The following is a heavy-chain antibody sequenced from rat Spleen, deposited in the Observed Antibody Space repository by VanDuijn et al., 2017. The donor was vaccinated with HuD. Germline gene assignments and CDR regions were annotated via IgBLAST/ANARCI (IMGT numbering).Heavy chain of an antibody. J-gene: IGHJ1*01. V-gene: IGHV5S13*01. Sequence: EVQLVESGGGLVQPGRSLKLSCAASGFTFGNYGMAWVRQTPTKGLEWVASISTGGGNTYYRDSVKGRFSISRDDAKSTLYLQMDSLRSEDTATYHCARAGYLRDWYFDFWGPGAMVTVSS. CDR1: GFTFGNYG. CDR2: ISTGGGNT. D-gene: IGHD2-2*01. CDR3: ARAGYLRDWYFDF.